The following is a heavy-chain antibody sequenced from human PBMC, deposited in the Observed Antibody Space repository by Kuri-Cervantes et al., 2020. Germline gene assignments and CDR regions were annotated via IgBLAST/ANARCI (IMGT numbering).Heavy chain of an antibody. CDR3: ARGFILQGEIYGFDY. D-gene: IGHD4-17*01. V-gene: IGHV1-3*01. CDR2: INAGNGNT. CDR1: GYTFTSYD. Sequence: ASVKVSCKASGYTFTSYDINWVRQATGQGLEWMGWINAGNGNTKYSQKFQGRVSITRDTSASTAYMELSSLRSEDTAVYYCARGFILQGEIYGFDYWGQGTLVTVSS. J-gene: IGHJ4*02.